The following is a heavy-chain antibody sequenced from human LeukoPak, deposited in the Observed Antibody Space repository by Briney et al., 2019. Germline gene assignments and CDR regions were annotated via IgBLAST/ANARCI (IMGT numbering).Heavy chain of an antibody. CDR3: AQVGATTEGY. V-gene: IGHV3-48*03. CDR2: ISSSGSTI. Sequence: PGGSLRLSCAASGFTFSSYEMNWLRQAPGKGLEWVSYISSSGSTIYYADSVKGRFTISRDNAKNSLYLQMNSLRAEDTAVYYCAQVGATTEGYWGQGTLVTVSS. D-gene: IGHD1-26*01. CDR1: GFTFSSYE. J-gene: IGHJ4*02.